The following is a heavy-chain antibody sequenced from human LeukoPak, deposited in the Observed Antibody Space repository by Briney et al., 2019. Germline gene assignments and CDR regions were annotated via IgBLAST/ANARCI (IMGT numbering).Heavy chain of an antibody. Sequence: SETLSLTCAVYGGSFSGYYWSWIRQPPGKGLEWIGEINHSGSTNYNPSLKSRVTISVDTSKNQFSLKLSSVTAADTAVYYCARGRGYSYGVFDYWGQGTLVTVSS. CDR1: GGSFSGYY. J-gene: IGHJ4*02. CDR2: INHSGST. V-gene: IGHV4-34*01. CDR3: ARGRGYSYGVFDY. D-gene: IGHD5-18*01.